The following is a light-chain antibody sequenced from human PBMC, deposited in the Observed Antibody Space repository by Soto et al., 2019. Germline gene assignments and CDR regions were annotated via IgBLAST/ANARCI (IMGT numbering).Light chain of an antibody. Sequence: QSVLTQSPSVSGAPGQRVTISCTGSSSNIGAHYDVHWYQQLPGTAPKLLIYRNSNRPSGVPDRFSGAKSGTSASLAITGLQAEDEADYYCSSFTNKDARVFGGGTKLTVL. CDR2: RNS. CDR3: SSFTNKDARV. CDR1: SSNIGAHYD. V-gene: IGLV1-40*01. J-gene: IGLJ3*02.